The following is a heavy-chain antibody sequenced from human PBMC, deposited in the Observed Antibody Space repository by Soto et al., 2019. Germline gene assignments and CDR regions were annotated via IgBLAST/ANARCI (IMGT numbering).Heavy chain of an antibody. Sequence: QEQLVQSGAEVKKPGSSVKVSCKASGGLFSSYPISWVRQVPGQGLEWMGGIIPVFQTAYYTQRFQGRVTITADESTNTAYMELSSLRSEDTAIYYCARDDCGADCYMGYTPFHFWGQGTMVTVSS. CDR2: IIPVFQTA. CDR1: GGLFSSYP. CDR3: ARDDCGADCYMGYTPFHF. J-gene: IGHJ3*01. D-gene: IGHD2-21*02. V-gene: IGHV1-69*01.